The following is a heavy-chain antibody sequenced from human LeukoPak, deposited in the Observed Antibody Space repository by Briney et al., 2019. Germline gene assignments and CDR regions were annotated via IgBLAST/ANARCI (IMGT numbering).Heavy chain of an antibody. D-gene: IGHD6-13*01. CDR2: ISDSGST. Sequence: SETLSLTCTVSGSSMSSYYWSWIRQPPGKGLEWTAYISDSGSTSYNPSLKSRVTISVDTSKNQFSLKLTSVTAADTAVYYCARHPRYSGSWFFDYWGQGALVTVSS. CDR3: ARHPRYSGSWFFDY. CDR1: GSSMSSYY. V-gene: IGHV4-59*08. J-gene: IGHJ4*02.